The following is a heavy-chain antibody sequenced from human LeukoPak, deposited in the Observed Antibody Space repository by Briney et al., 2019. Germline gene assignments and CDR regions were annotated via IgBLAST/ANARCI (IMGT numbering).Heavy chain of an antibody. J-gene: IGHJ4*02. V-gene: IGHV4-31*03. CDR3: ARGGGSLNY. D-gene: IGHD1-26*01. Sequence: PSETLSLTCTVSGGSISSGGYYWSWIRQHPGKGLEWIGYIYYSGSTYYNPSLKSRVTISVDTSKNQFSLQLNSVTPEDTAVYYCARGGGSLNYWGQGTLVTVSS. CDR2: IYYSGST. CDR1: GGSISSGGYY.